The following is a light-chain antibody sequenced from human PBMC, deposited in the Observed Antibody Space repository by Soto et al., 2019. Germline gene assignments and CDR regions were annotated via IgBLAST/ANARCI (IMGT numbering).Light chain of an antibody. CDR2: GAS. Sequence: EIVLTQSPATLSLSPGERATLSCRASQSVSSSYLAWYQQKPGQAPRLLIYGASSRATCIPDRFSGSGSGTDFTLTISCLEPDDFAVYYCQQYGISPWTFGKGTHVEVK. CDR1: QSVSSSY. V-gene: IGKV3-20*01. J-gene: IGKJ1*01. CDR3: QQYGISPWT.